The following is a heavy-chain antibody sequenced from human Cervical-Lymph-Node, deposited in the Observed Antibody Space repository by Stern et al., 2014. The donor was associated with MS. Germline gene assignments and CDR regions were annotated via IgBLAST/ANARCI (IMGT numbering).Heavy chain of an antibody. V-gene: IGHV5-51*01. CDR2: IFPGNSDT. D-gene: IGHD3-16*02. CDR3: ARHSVSSVGGMDV. J-gene: IGHJ6*02. CDR1: GYSFTTSW. Sequence: VQLVESGAEMKKPGESLKISCKGYGYSFTTSWIGWVRQMPGKGLEWMGMIFPGNSDTRYSPSFPGQVTISADKSISTAYLQWNSLKASDTAMYYCARHSVSSVGGMDVWGQGTTVTVSS.